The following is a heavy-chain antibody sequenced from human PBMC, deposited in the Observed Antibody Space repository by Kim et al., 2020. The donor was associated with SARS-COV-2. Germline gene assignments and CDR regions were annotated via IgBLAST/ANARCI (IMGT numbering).Heavy chain of an antibody. CDR1: GYTFTSYD. Sequence: ASVKVSCKASGYTFTSYDINWVRQATGQGLEWMGWMNPNSGNTGYAQKFQGRVTMTRNTSISTAYMELSSLRSEDTAVYYCARGHLKSIVVVIAPRPYYYYMDVWGKETAFAVSS. CDR2: MNPNSGNT. CDR3: ARGHLKSIVVVIAPRPYYYYMDV. J-gene: IGHJ6*03. V-gene: IGHV1-8*01. D-gene: IGHD2-21*01.